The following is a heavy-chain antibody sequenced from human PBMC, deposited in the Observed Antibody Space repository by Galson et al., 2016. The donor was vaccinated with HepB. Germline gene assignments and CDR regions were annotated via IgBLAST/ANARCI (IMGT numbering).Heavy chain of an antibody. CDR2: ISGSGDTT. CDR1: GFTFSTYA. CDR3: AREAIAAAGTHDAFDI. V-gene: IGHV3-23*01. D-gene: IGHD6-13*01. Sequence: SLRLSCAGTGFTFSTYAMSWVRQAPGKRLEWVSAISGSGDTTYYADSVKGRFSISRDNPKNTVYLQMNSLRAEDTAVYYCAREAIAAAGTHDAFDIWGQGTMVTVCS. J-gene: IGHJ3*02.